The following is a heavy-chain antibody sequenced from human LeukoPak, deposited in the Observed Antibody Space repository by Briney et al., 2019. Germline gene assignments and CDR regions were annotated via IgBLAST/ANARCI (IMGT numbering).Heavy chain of an antibody. J-gene: IGHJ6*03. CDR3: AKGSGSGSYYPYYYYYMDV. D-gene: IGHD3-10*01. CDR1: GFTFSSYA. V-gene: IGHV3-30*04. CDR2: ISYDGSNK. Sequence: GRSLRLSCAASGFTFSSYAMHWVRQAPGKGLEWVAVISYDGSNKYYADSVKGRFTISRDNSKNTLYLQMNSLRAEDTAVYYCAKGSGSGSYYPYYYYYMDVWGKGTTVTVSS.